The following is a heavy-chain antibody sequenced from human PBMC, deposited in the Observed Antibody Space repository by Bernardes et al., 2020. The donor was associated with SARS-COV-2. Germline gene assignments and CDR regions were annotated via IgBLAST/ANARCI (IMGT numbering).Heavy chain of an antibody. Sequence: GGSLRLSCTATGLTLSSYSVTWVRQAAGKGLEWVSSISSSPSFIFYADSVKGRFTISRDNARNSLFLQMSSLRAEDTAVYFCAKSPYCTGDTCLPWYYYGMDVWGQGTTVTVSS. J-gene: IGHJ6*02. V-gene: IGHV3-21*01. CDR2: ISSSPSFI. CDR3: AKSPYCTGDTCLPWYYYGMDV. CDR1: GLTLSSYS. D-gene: IGHD2-8*02.